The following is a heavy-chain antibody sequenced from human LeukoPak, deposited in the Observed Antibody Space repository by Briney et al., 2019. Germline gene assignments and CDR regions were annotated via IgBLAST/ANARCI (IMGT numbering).Heavy chain of an antibody. V-gene: IGHV3-7*01. D-gene: IGHD3-22*01. Sequence: GGSLRLSCAASGFTFSSYWMSWVRQAPGKGLEWVANIKQDGSEKYYVDSVKGRFTISRDNAKNSLYLQMNSLRAEDTAVYYCARDRWDYYDSSGYRGDAFDIWGQGTMVTVSS. J-gene: IGHJ3*02. CDR3: ARDRWDYYDSSGYRGDAFDI. CDR2: IKQDGSEK. CDR1: GFTFSSYW.